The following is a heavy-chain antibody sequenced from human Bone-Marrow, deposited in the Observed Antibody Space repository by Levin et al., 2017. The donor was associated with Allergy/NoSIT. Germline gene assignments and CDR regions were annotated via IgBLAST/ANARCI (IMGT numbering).Heavy chain of an antibody. CDR3: ASSGGATPQSMGWFDP. J-gene: IGHJ5*02. CDR2: IWYDGSNK. CDR1: GFTFSSYG. Sequence: PGGSLRLSCAASGFTFSSYGMHWVRQAPGKGLEWVAVIWYDGSNKYYADSVKGRFTISRDNSKNTLYLQMNSLRAEDTAVYYCASSGGATPQSMGWFDPWGQGTLVTVSS. D-gene: IGHD1-26*01. V-gene: IGHV3-33*01.